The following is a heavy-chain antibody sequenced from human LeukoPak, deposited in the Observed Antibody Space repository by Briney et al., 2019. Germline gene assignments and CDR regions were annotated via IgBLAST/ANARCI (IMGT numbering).Heavy chain of an antibody. CDR3: AREPSGFFNHRYFDY. J-gene: IGHJ4*02. D-gene: IGHD6-19*01. CDR1: GFTFSSYS. CDR2: ISSSSSYI. Sequence: GGSLRLSCAASGFTFSSYSMNWVRQAPGKGLEWVSSISSSSSYIYYADSVKGRFTISRDNAKNSLYLQMNSLRAEDTAVYYCAREPSGFFNHRYFDYWGQGTLVTVSS. V-gene: IGHV3-21*01.